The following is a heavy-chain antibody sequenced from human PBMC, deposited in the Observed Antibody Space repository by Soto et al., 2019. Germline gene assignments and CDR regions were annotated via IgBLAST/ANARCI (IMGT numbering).Heavy chain of an antibody. D-gene: IGHD3-22*01. CDR2: ISDSGST. CDR1: GGYIRHGVSS. J-gene: IGHJ4*02. Sequence: TRSRPWSVAGGYIRHGVSSWSCIKTPPGTCLAWIGHISDSGSTYYNPSIRSRVTISADRSKNQFSLKMSSVTAADTAVYFCARVGDLFDDTSGYYRAVFDSWGQGIMVTVSS. CDR3: ARVGDLFDDTSGYYRAVFDS. V-gene: IGHV4-30-2*01.